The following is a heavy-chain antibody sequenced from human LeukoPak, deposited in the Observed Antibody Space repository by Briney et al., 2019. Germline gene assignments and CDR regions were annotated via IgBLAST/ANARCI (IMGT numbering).Heavy chain of an antibody. CDR3: AKEEADCGDHGDYFDY. Sequence: GGSLRLSCAASGFTFSSYAMSWVRQAPGKGLEWVSAISGSGGSTYYADSVKGRLTISRDNSKNTLYLQMNSLRAEDTAVYYCAKEEADCGDHGDYFDYWGQGTLVTVSS. D-gene: IGHD4-17*01. CDR1: GFTFSSYA. CDR2: ISGSGGST. J-gene: IGHJ4*02. V-gene: IGHV3-23*01.